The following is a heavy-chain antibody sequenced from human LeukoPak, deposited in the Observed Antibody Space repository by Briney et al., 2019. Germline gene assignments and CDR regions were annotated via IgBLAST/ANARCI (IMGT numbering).Heavy chain of an antibody. CDR2: ISGNGDST. J-gene: IGHJ4*02. CDR3: VKGRGDSGHDASLLDY. V-gene: IGHV3-64D*09. CDR1: GFIFSDNA. Sequence: PGGSLRLSCSASGFIFSDNAMHWVRQAPGKGLEYVAAISGNGDSTYYVDSVKGRFTISRDNSKNTLYLQMSSLRVEDTAVFYCVKGRGDSGHDASLLDYWGQGTLVTVSS. D-gene: IGHD5-12*01.